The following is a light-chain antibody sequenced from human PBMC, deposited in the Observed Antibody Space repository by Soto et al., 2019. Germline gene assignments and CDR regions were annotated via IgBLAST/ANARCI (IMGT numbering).Light chain of an antibody. CDR3: SSYTSSIHWV. CDR2: DVS. J-gene: IGLJ3*02. CDR1: SSDVGAYNY. Sequence: QSVLTQPASVSGSPGQSITISCTGTSSDVGAYNYVSWYQQHPGKAPKLMIYDVSNRPSGVSNRFSGSKSGNTASLTISGLQAEDEADYYCSSYTSSIHWVFGGGTQLTVL. V-gene: IGLV2-14*01.